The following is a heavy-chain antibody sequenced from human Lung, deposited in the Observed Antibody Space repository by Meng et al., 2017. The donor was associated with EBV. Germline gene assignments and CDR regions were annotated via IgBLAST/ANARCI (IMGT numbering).Heavy chain of an antibody. CDR1: GYSFTGPY. J-gene: IGHJ4*02. CDR3: ARDRGTGWYDFDF. CDR2: MSPSSGGT. D-gene: IGHD6-19*01. V-gene: IGHV1-2*06. Sequence: QVQLVQSVTEVKKPGASVKVSCKASGYSFTGPYINWLRQAPGQGLEWMGRMSPSSGGTRFAQKFQGRVTLTRDTSTTTAYMELNSLKSDDSATYYCARDRGTGWYDFDFWGQGTLVTVSS.